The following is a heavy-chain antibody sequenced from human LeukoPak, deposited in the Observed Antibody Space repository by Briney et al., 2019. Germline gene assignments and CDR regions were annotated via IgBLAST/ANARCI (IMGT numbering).Heavy chain of an antibody. Sequence: GGSLRLSCAASGFTFSSYSMNWVRQAPGKGLEWVSSISSSSSYIYYADSVKGRFSISRDNAKNSLYLQMNSLRAEDTAVYYCAREHEDIVVVPAARVYYFDYWGQGTLVTVSS. CDR1: GFTFSSYS. V-gene: IGHV3-21*01. CDR2: ISSSSSYI. J-gene: IGHJ4*02. D-gene: IGHD2-2*01. CDR3: AREHEDIVVVPAARVYYFDY.